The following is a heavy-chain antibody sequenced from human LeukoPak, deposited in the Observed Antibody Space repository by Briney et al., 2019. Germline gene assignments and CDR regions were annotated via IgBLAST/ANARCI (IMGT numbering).Heavy chain of an antibody. J-gene: IGHJ5*02. CDR3: ARDYYSSGENWFDP. CDR2: ISTYNGNT. CDR1: GYTFTSYG. D-gene: IGHD6-19*01. V-gene: IGHV1-18*01. Sequence: ASVKVSCKASGYTFTSYGISWVRQAPGQGLEWMGWISTYNGNTNFAQKLQGRVTMTTDTSTNTADMELRSLTSDDTAVYYCARDYYSSGENWFDPWGQGTLVTVSS.